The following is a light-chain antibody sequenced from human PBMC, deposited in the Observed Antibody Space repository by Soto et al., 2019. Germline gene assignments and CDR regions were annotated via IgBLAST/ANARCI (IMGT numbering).Light chain of an antibody. CDR3: QQYHNWPPIT. CDR1: QTISSW. Sequence: DIEMTQCPSTLSGSVGDRVTITCRASQTISSWLAWYQQKPGKAPKLLIYKASTLKSGVPSRFSGSGSGTEFTLTISSLQPDDFGIYDCQQYHNWPPITFGQGTRVEIK. J-gene: IGKJ5*01. V-gene: IGKV1-5*03. CDR2: KAS.